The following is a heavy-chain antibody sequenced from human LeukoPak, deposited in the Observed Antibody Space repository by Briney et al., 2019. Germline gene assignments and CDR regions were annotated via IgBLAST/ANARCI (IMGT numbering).Heavy chain of an antibody. J-gene: IGHJ4*02. D-gene: IGHD5-12*01. CDR1: GFTFSSYG. CDR3: ARSKSGYLPRGAYYFDY. Sequence: PGGSLRLSCAASGFTFSSYGMHWVRQAPGKGLEWVAVISYDGSNKYYADSVRGRFTISRDNSKNTLYLQMNSLRAEDTAVYYCARSKSGYLPRGAYYFDYWGQGTLVTVSS. CDR2: ISYDGSNK. V-gene: IGHV3-30*03.